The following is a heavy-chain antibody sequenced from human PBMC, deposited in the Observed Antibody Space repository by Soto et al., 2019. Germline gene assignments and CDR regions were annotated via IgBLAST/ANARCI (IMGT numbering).Heavy chain of an antibody. Sequence: QVQLQESGPGLVKPSETLSLTCTVSGNSISRDYWSWIRQPPGKGLEWIGYVYYSGSTNYNPSLNSRATISLDTSNNQFSLMLSSVTAADTAVYYCARRGSNWIAFDIWGQGTKVTVSS. CDR3: ARRGSNWIAFDI. D-gene: IGHD6-13*01. V-gene: IGHV4-59*08. CDR2: VYYSGST. J-gene: IGHJ3*02. CDR1: GNSISRDY.